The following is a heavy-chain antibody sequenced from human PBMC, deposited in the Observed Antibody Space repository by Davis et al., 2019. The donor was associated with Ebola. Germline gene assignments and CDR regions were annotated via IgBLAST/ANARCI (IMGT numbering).Heavy chain of an antibody. J-gene: IGHJ2*01. CDR3: ARMPTVTADHWYFDL. CDR2: IYYSGST. V-gene: IGHV4-59*08. Sequence: GSLRLSCTVSGGSISSYYWSWIRQPPGKGLEWIGYIYYSGSTNYNPSLKSRVTISVDTSKNQFSLKLSSVTAADTAVYYCARMPTVTADHWYFDLWGRGTLVAVSS. CDR1: GGSISSYY. D-gene: IGHD4-17*01.